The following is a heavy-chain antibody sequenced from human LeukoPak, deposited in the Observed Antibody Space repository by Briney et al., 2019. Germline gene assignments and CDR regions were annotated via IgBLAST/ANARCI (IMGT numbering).Heavy chain of an antibody. Sequence: GGSLRLSCAASGFTFSSYAMHWVRQAPGKGLEWVAVISYDGSNKYYADSVKGRFTISRDNSKNTLYLQMNSLRAEDTAVYYCARGIHCSGGSCYDTGFDYWGQGTLVAVSS. J-gene: IGHJ4*02. CDR2: ISYDGSNK. D-gene: IGHD2-15*01. CDR1: GFTFSSYA. V-gene: IGHV3-30*04. CDR3: ARGIHCSGGSCYDTGFDY.